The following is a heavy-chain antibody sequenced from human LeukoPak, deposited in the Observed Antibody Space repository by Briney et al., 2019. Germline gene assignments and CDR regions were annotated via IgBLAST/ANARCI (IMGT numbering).Heavy chain of an antibody. J-gene: IGHJ6*03. CDR3: ARDQVLGGYSHASNDYYYYYYMDV. Sequence: SVKVSCKASGGTFSSYAISWVRQAPGQGLEWMGGIIPIFGTANYAQKFQGRVTITADKSTSTAYMELSSLRSEDTAVYYCARDQVLGGYSHASNDYYYYYYMDVWGKGTTVTVSS. CDR1: GGTFSSYA. D-gene: IGHD5-18*01. V-gene: IGHV1-69*06. CDR2: IIPIFGTA.